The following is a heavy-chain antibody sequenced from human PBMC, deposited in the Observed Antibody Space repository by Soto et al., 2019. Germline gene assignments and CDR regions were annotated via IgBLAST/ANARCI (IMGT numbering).Heavy chain of an antibody. V-gene: IGHV1-3*01. D-gene: IGHD2-15*01. J-gene: IGHJ5*02. CDR2: INPDNGNT. CDR3: ARGIATGQLDP. CDR1: VYACTRYT. Sequence: GTSVEEALKVSVYACTRYTMNWVRQAPGQRLEWMGWINPDNGNTKSSQKFQDRVIITRDTSASTAYMDLSSLRSEDTAVYYCARGIATGQLDPWGQGTLVTVSS.